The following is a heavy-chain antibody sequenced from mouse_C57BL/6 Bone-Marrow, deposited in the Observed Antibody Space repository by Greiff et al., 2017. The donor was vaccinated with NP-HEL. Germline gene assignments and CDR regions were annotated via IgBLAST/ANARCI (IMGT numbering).Heavy chain of an antibody. CDR3: ARWSYYYGSSSWFAY. D-gene: IGHD1-1*01. CDR2: IYPRSGNT. J-gene: IGHJ3*01. Sequence: QVQLKESGAELARPGASVKLSCKASGYTFTSYGISWVKQRTGQGLEWIGEIYPRSGNTYYNVKFKGKATLTADKSSSTAYMELRSLTSEDSAVYFCARWSYYYGSSSWFAYWGQGTLVTVSA. CDR1: GYTFTSYG. V-gene: IGHV1-81*01.